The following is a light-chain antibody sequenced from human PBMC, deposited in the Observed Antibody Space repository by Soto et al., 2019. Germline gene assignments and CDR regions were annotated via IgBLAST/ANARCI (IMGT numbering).Light chain of an antibody. CDR1: QSVSSSY. J-gene: IGKJ1*01. Sequence: EIVLTQSPGTLSLSPGERATLSCRASQSVSSSYLAWYHQKPGQAPRLLIYGASSRATGIPDRFSGSGSGTDFTLTISRLEPEDFAVYYCQYYGSSPRTFGQGTKVDI. CDR3: QYYGSSPRT. V-gene: IGKV3-20*01. CDR2: GAS.